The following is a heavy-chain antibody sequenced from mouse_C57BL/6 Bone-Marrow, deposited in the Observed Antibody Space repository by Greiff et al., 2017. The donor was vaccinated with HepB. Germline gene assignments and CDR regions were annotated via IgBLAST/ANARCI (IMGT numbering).Heavy chain of an antibody. D-gene: IGHD2-4*01. J-gene: IGHJ4*01. CDR3: AKKIYYDYPYAMDY. CDR1: GFSLTSYG. CDR2: IWRGGST. V-gene: IGHV2-5*01. Sequence: VQRVESGPGLVQPSQSLSITCTVSGFSLTSYGVHWVRQSPGKGLEWLGVIWRGGSTDYNAAFMSRLSITKDNSKSQVFFKMNSLQADDTAIYYCAKKIYYDYPYAMDYWGQGTSVTVSS.